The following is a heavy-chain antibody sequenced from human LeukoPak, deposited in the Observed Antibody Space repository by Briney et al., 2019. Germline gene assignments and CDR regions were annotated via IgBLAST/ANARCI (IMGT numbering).Heavy chain of an antibody. Sequence: GESLKISCKGSGYSFTSHWIVWVRQMPGKGLEWMGTIYPGDSDTRYCPSFEGQVRISADKSISTAYLQWSRLEASDTAMYYCARTYYYGSGSYYRAYYYGMDVWGQGTTVTVSS. CDR3: ARTYYYGSGSYYRAYYYGMDV. CDR1: GYSFTSHW. CDR2: IYPGDSDT. V-gene: IGHV5-51*01. J-gene: IGHJ6*02. D-gene: IGHD3-10*01.